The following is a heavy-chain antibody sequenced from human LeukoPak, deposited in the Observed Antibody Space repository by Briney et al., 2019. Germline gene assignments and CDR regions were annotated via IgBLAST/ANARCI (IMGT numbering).Heavy chain of an antibody. Sequence: PGRSLRLSCAASGFTFSSYGMHWVRQAPGKGLEWVAVIWYGGSNKYYADSVKGRFTISRDNSKNTLYLQMNSLRAEDTAVYYCAAATRGYYYYMDVWGKGTTVTVSS. CDR1: GFTFSSYG. J-gene: IGHJ6*03. D-gene: IGHD2-15*01. CDR2: IWYGGSNK. CDR3: AAATRGYYYYMDV. V-gene: IGHV3-33*08.